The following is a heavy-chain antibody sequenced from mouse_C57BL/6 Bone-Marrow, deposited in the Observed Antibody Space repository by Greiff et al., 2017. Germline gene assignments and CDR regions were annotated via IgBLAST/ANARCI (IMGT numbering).Heavy chain of an antibody. J-gene: IGHJ2*01. CDR2: ISDGGSCT. Sequence: EVMLVESGGGLVKPGGSLKLSCAASGFTFSSYAMSWVRQTPEKRLEWVATISDGGSCTYYPDNVKGRFTISRDNAKNNLYLQMSHLKSEDTAMYYCAREGGSSSFDYWGQGTTLTVSS. CDR3: AREGGSSSFDY. CDR1: GFTFSSYA. D-gene: IGHD1-1*01. V-gene: IGHV5-4*01.